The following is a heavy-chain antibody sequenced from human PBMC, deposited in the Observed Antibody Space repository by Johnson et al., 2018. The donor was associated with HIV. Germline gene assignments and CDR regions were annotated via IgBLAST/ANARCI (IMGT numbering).Heavy chain of an antibody. CDR3: ARSPGEADAFDI. CDR1: GFTFSSYA. V-gene: IGHV3-64*01. J-gene: IGHJ3*02. CDR2: ISSNGGST. D-gene: IGHD3-10*01. Sequence: VQLVESGGGLVQPGGSLRLSCAASGFTFSSYAMHWVRQAPGKGLEYVSAISSNGGSTYYANSVKGRFTISRDNSKNTLYLQMNSLRAEDTAMYYCARSPGEADAFDIWGQGTMVTVSS.